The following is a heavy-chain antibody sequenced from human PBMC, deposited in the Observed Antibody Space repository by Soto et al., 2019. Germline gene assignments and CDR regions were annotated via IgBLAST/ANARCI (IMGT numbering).Heavy chain of an antibody. CDR1: GGTFSSYA. CDR2: IIPIFGTA. CDR3: ARAHSSSWYGVLEYFQH. V-gene: IGHV1-69*01. Sequence: QVQLVQSGAEVKKPGSSVKVSCKASGGTFSSYAISWVRQAPGQGLEWMGGIIPIFGTANYAQKFQGRVTITADESTSTAYMELGSLRSEDTAVYYCARAHSSSWYGVLEYFQHWGQGTLVTVSS. D-gene: IGHD6-13*01. J-gene: IGHJ1*01.